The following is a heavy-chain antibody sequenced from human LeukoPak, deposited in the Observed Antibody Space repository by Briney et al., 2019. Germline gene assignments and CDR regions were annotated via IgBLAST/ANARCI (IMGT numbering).Heavy chain of an antibody. CDR3: ARDDILTSRAFDL. CDR2: ISYDGSNK. D-gene: IGHD3-9*01. Sequence: GGSLRLSCAASGFTFSSYAMHWVRQAPGKGLEWVAVISYDGSNKYSADSVKGRFTISRDNSKNMLYLKMNSLRAEDTAVYYCARDDILTSRAFDLWGRGTLVTVSS. V-gene: IGHV3-30*04. CDR1: GFTFSSYA. J-gene: IGHJ2*01.